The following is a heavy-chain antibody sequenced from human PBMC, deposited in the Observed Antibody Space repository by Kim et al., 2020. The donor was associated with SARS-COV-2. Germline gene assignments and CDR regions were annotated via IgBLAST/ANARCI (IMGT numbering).Heavy chain of an antibody. CDR3: ARAPPSGSSHDY. Sequence: ASVKVSCKASGYTFTGYYMHWVRQAPGQGLEWMGWINPNSGGTNYAQKFQGRVTMTRDTSISTAYMELSRLRSDDTAVYYCARAPPSGSSHDYWGQGTLVTVSS. CDR1: GYTFTGYY. CDR2: INPNSGGT. D-gene: IGHD1-26*01. J-gene: IGHJ4*02. V-gene: IGHV1-2*02.